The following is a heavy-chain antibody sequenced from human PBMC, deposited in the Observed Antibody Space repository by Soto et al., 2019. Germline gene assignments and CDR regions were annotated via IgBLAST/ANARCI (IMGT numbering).Heavy chain of an antibody. CDR3: ARDRYSGYNSQFDY. J-gene: IGHJ4*02. CDR2: INPNTRGT. CDR1: GYIFTGYY. Sequence: ASVKVSCKASGYIFTGYYIHWVRQAPGQGLVWMGWINPNTRGTHSAQRFQGRVTMTRDTSISTAYMELSSLRSDDSAVYYCARDRYSGYNSQFDYWGQGTLVTVSS. V-gene: IGHV1-2*02. D-gene: IGHD5-12*01.